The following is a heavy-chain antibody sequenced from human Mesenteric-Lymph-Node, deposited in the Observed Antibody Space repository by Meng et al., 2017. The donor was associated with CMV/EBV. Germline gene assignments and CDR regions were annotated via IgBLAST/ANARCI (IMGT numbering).Heavy chain of an antibody. CDR3: AREVTLFRGVFPYSSGMDV. V-gene: IGHV3-48*04. D-gene: IGHD3-10*01. J-gene: IGHJ6*02. CDR1: GFTFSSYR. Sequence: GESLKISCAASGFTFSSYRMKWVRQGPGKGLEWLSKISGGGTTKYYADSVKGRFSISRDNAKNSLYLQLNTLRAEDTALYYCAREVTLFRGVFPYSSGMDVWGQGTTVTVSS. CDR2: ISGGGTTK.